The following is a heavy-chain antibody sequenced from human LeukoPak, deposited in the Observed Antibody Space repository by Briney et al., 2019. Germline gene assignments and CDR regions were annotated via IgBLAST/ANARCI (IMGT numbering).Heavy chain of an antibody. V-gene: IGHV1-46*01. CDR3: ARGQWLGHDAFDI. CDR1: GYTFSSYY. J-gene: IGHJ3*02. Sequence: ASVKVSCKASGYTFSSYYMHWVRQAPGQGLEWMGIINPSGSTTNAQKFQGRVTMTRDMSTTTVYMELSSLRSEDTAVYYCARGQWLGHDAFDIWGLGTMVTVSS. CDR2: INPSGST. D-gene: IGHD6-19*01.